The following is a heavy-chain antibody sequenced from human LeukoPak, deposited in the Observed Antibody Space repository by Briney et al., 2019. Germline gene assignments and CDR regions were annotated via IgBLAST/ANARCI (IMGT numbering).Heavy chain of an antibody. D-gene: IGHD3-22*01. V-gene: IGHV3-30-3*01. CDR2: ISYDGSNK. Sequence: PGGSLRLSCAASGFTFSSYAMHWVRQAPGKGLEWVAVISYDGSNKYYADSVKGRFTISRDNSKNTLYLQMNSLRAEDTAVYYCARANSITMIVVVTHYFDCWGQGTLVTVSS. CDR3: ARANSITMIVVVTHYFDC. CDR1: GFTFSSYA. J-gene: IGHJ4*02.